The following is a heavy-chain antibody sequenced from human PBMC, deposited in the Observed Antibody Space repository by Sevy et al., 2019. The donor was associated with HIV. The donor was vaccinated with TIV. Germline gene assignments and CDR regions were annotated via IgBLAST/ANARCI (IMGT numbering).Heavy chain of an antibody. D-gene: IGHD6-19*01. CDR2: ISGSGGTT. Sequence: GGSLRLSCAASGFTFTNYAMNWVRQAPGKGLERVSAISGSGGTTYYADSVQGRFTISRDKSKNTLYLQMNSLRAEDTAVYYCAKVLARGVAVAGTAWGMDVWGQGTTVFVSS. CDR1: GFTFTNYA. V-gene: IGHV3-23*01. J-gene: IGHJ6*02. CDR3: AKVLARGVAVAGTAWGMDV.